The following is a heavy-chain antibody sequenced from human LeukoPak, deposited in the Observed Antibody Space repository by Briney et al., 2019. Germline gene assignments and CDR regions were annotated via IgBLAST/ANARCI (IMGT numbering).Heavy chain of an antibody. V-gene: IGHV3-23*01. J-gene: IGHJ4*02. CDR3: EKGAEIDQ. CDR2: MTGPADTT. Sequence: PGGSLRLSCTASGFNFNKFAISWPRQAPGKGPEWLSAMTGPADTTYYAESVKGRFTISRDYCKSMVYLQMTSLRVEDTAIYYCEKGAEIDQWGQGTLVTVSS. CDR1: GFNFNKFA.